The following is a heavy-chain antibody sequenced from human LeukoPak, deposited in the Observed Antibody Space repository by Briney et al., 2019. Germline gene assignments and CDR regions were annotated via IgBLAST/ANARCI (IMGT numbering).Heavy chain of an antibody. J-gene: IGHJ4*02. CDR1: GYTFTHYI. CDR2: MNPNSGNT. D-gene: IGHD3-10*01. V-gene: IGHV1-8*02. Sequence: ASVKVSCKASGYTFTHYIINWVRQATGQGLEWMGWMNPNSGNTGYAQKFQGRVTMTRNTSISTAYMELSSLRSEDTAVYYCASVPEDYYGSGSYLNDWGQGTLVTVSS. CDR3: ASVPEDYYGSGSYLND.